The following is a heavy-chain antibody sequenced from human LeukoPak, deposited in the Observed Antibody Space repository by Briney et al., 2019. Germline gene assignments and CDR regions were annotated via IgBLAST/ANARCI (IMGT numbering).Heavy chain of an antibody. Sequence: GGSLRLSCAASGFTFSSYSMNWVRQAPGKGLEWVSSISSSSSYIYYADSVKGRFTISRDNAKNSLYLQMNSLRAEDTAVYYCARASTYYDFWSGSSLPPHFDYWGQRTLVTVSS. D-gene: IGHD3-3*01. J-gene: IGHJ4*02. CDR3: ARASTYYDFWSGSSLPPHFDY. CDR2: ISSSSSYI. V-gene: IGHV3-21*01. CDR1: GFTFSSYS.